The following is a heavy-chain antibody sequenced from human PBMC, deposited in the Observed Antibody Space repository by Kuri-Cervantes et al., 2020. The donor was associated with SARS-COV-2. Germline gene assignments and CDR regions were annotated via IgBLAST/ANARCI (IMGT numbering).Heavy chain of an antibody. CDR3: ARLAGFGELLSAFDY. CDR2: IYYSGST. J-gene: IGHJ4*02. Sequence: ESLKISCTVSGGSISSYYWSWIRQPPGKGLEWIGYIYYSGSTNYNPSLKSRVTVSVDTSKNQSSLKLSSVTAADTAVYYCARLAGFGELLSAFDYWGQGTLVTVSS. CDR1: GGSISSYY. V-gene: IGHV4-59*12. D-gene: IGHD3-10*01.